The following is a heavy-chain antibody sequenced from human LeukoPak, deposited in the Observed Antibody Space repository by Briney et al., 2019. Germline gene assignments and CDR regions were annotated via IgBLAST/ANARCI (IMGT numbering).Heavy chain of an antibody. V-gene: IGHV3-64*01. CDR1: RYIFSIYT. D-gene: IGHD2-21*02. CDR2: ISSNGGTT. J-gene: IGHJ4*02. Sequence: GGSLRLSCAASRYIFSIYTMHWVRQAPGKGLEYVSVISSNGGTTYYANSVKGRFTISRDNPKNTLYLQMSSLRAEDMAVYYCARGVVGTSIDYWGQGALVTVSS. CDR3: ARGVVGTSIDY.